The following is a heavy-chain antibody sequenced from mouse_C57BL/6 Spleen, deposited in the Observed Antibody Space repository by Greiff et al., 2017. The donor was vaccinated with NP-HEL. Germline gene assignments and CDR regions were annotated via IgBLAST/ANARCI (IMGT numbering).Heavy chain of an antibody. D-gene: IGHD1-1*01. CDR2: IYPGDGDT. Sequence: VQLQQSGAELVKPGASVKISCKASGYAFSSYWMNWVKQRPGKGLEWIGQIYPGDGDTNYNGKFKGKATLTADKSSSTAYMQLSSLTSEDSAVYFCASPPITTVVEGAMDYGGQGTSVTVSS. CDR3: ASPPITTVVEGAMDY. V-gene: IGHV1-80*01. CDR1: GYAFSSYW. J-gene: IGHJ4*01.